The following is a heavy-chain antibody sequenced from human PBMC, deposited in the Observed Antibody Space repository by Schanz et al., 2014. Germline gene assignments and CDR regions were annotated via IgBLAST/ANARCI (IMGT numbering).Heavy chain of an antibody. Sequence: EVQLVESGGGLVQPGRSLRLSCAASGFTFDDYAMHWVRQAPGKGLEWVSGISWNSGSIGYADSVKGRFTISRDDAKNSLYLQMNSLRAEDTAVYYCVRAGYETTGYYHLESWVGDYFDSWGQGALVTVSS. D-gene: IGHD3-22*01. J-gene: IGHJ4*02. V-gene: IGHV3-9*01. CDR2: ISWNSGSI. CDR3: VRAGYETTGYYHLESWVGDYFDS. CDR1: GFTFDDYA.